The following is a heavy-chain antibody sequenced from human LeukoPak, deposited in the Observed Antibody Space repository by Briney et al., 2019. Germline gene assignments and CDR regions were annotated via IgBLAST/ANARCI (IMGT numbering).Heavy chain of an antibody. J-gene: IGHJ4*02. CDR3: ANTGNSRGAY. V-gene: IGHV3-74*01. CDR1: GFTFSSYW. D-gene: IGHD1/OR15-1a*01. CDR2: INSDGSSI. Sequence: GGSLRLSCTASGFTFSSYWMHWVRQAPGKGLVWVSRINSDGSSITYADSVKGRFTISRDNAKNTLYLQLNSLRAEDTALYYCANTGNSRGAYWGQGTLVTVSS.